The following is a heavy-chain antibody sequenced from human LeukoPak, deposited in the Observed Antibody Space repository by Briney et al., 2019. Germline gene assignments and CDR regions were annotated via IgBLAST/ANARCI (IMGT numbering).Heavy chain of an antibody. CDR1: GLTLSDHY. Sequence: SGGSLRLSCSALGLTLSDHYMDWVRQAPGKGLEWVANIKQDGSEIYYVDSVKGRFTISRDNAKNSLYLQMNSLRAEDAAVYYCARGYRIVDLFCALLWGQGTTVTVSS. CDR3: ARGYRIVDLFCALL. J-gene: IGHJ3*01. D-gene: IGHD1-26*01. CDR2: IKQDGSEI. V-gene: IGHV3-7*01.